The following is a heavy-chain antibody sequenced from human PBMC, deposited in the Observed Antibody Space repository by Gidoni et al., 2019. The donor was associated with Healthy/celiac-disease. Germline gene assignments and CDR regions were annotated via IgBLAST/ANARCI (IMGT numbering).Heavy chain of an antibody. J-gene: IGHJ4*02. V-gene: IGHV3-15*01. CDR1: GFTFSNAW. CDR3: TTEAVITIFGVGGLDAGGNFDY. Sequence: EVQLVESGGGLVQPGGSLRLSCAASGFTFSNAWMSWVRQAPGKGLEWVGRIKSKTDGGTTDYAAPVKGRFTISRDDSKNTLYLQMNSLKTEDTAVYYCTTEAVITIFGVGGLDAGGNFDYWGQGTLVTVSS. CDR2: IKSKTDGGTT. D-gene: IGHD3-3*01.